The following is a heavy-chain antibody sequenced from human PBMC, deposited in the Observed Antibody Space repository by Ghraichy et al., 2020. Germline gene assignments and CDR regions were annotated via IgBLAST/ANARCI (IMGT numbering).Heavy chain of an antibody. D-gene: IGHD6-13*01. J-gene: IGHJ4*02. CDR3: ARELGIAAAGTVAQGLLGN. V-gene: IGHV3-30-3*01. CDR2: ISYDGSNK. CDR1: GFTFSSYA. Sequence: GGSLRLSCAASGFTFSSYAMHWVRQAPGKGLEWVAVISYDGSNKYYADSVKGRFTISRDNSKNTLYLQMNSLRAEDTAVYYCARELGIAAAGTVAQGLLGNWGQGTLVTVSS.